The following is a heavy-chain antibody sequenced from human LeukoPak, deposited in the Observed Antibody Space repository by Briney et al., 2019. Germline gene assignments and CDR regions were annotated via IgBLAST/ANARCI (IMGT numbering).Heavy chain of an antibody. CDR2: IYYSGST. CDR3: ARAGGGYYDFWSGYYDYYYYMDV. Sequence: SSETLSLTCTVSGGSISSSSYYWGWIRQPPGKGLEWIGSIYYSGSTYYNPSLKSRVTISVDTSKNQFSLKLSSVTAADTAVYYCARAGGGYYDFWSGYYDYYYYMDVWGKGTTVTVSS. D-gene: IGHD3-3*01. V-gene: IGHV4-39*07. J-gene: IGHJ6*03. CDR1: GGSISSSSYY.